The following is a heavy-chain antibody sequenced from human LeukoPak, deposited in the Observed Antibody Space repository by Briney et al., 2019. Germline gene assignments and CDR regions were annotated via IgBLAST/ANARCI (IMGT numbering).Heavy chain of an antibody. CDR1: GYTFTSYA. D-gene: IGHD6-19*01. V-gene: IGHV1-3*03. CDR3: ARNLAVAPHAYYFDY. CDR2: INAGNGNT. Sequence: ASVKVSCKASGYTFTSYAMHWVRQAPGQRLEWMGWINAGNGNTKYSQEFQGRVTITRDTSASTAYMELSSLRSEDMAVYYCARNLAVAPHAYYFDYWGQGTLVTVSS. J-gene: IGHJ4*02.